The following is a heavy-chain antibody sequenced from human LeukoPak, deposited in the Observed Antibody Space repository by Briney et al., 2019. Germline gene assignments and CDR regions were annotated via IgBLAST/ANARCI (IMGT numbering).Heavy chain of an antibody. CDR2: IRHDGSKK. J-gene: IGHJ4*02. V-gene: IGHV3-30*02. CDR1: GFTFRSYG. Sequence: PGGSPRLSCVGSGFTFRSYGMHWVRQAPGKGLEWVAFIRHDGSKKFYADSVKGRFTISRDNSQNTLYLQVDSLRVDDTAVYYCAKDSPPTSEWLPDYWGQGTLVTISS. D-gene: IGHD5-12*01. CDR3: AKDSPPTSEWLPDY.